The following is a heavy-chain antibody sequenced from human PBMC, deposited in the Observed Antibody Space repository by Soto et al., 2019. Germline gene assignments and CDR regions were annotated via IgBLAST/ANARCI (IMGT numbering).Heavy chain of an antibody. J-gene: IGHJ3*02. CDR2: IIPIFGTA. V-gene: IGHV1-69*13. D-gene: IGHD3-22*01. Sequence: GASVKVSCKASGGTFSSYAISWVRQAPGQGLEWMGGIIPIFGTANYAQKFQGRVTITADESTSTAYMELSSLRSEDTAVYYCARDYYDSSGYPGGAFDIWGQGTMVTVSS. CDR3: ARDYYDSSGYPGGAFDI. CDR1: GGTFSSYA.